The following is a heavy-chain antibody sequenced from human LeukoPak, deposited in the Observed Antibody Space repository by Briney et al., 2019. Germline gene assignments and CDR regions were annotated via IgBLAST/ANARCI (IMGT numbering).Heavy chain of an antibody. CDR3: AREGLYYDILTGYYFDY. CDR2: IIDGRTT. Sequence: GGSLRLSCAASGFTFSNYWMHWVRQAPGKGLMWVSRIIDGRTTTDADSVKGRFTISRDNAKNTLYLQMNSLRAEDTAVYYCAREGLYYDILTGYYFDYWGQGTLVTVSS. CDR1: GFTFSNYW. V-gene: IGHV3-74*01. J-gene: IGHJ4*02. D-gene: IGHD3-9*01.